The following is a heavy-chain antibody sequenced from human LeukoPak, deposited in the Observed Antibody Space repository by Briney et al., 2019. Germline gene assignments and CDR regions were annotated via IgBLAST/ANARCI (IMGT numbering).Heavy chain of an antibody. V-gene: IGHV4-39*01. Sequence: SETLSLTCTVSGGSISSYYWGWIRQPPGKGLEWIGSIYYSGSTYYNPSLKSRVTISVDTSKNQFSLKLSSVTAADTAVYYCARRIAAHYYFDYWGQGTLVTVSS. CDR2: IYYSGST. D-gene: IGHD6-6*01. J-gene: IGHJ4*02. CDR3: ARRIAAHYYFDY. CDR1: GGSISSYY.